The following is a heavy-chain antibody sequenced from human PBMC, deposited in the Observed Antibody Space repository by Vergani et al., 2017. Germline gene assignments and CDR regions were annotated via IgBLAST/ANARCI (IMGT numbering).Heavy chain of an antibody. CDR3: ARDKSKRAPAVMGTYYYYMDV. V-gene: IGHV3-23*04. CDR2: LSGSSDDT. J-gene: IGHJ6*03. Sequence: VQLVESGGGVVQPGGSLRLSCAASSFTFNNYAMSWVRQAPGKGLEWVSVLSGSSDDTEYADSVKGRFTISRDKSKNTLYLEIESLRVEDTAVYFCARDKSKRAPAVMGTYYYYMDVWGKGTKVTVSS. D-gene: IGHD3-16*01. CDR1: SFTFNNYA.